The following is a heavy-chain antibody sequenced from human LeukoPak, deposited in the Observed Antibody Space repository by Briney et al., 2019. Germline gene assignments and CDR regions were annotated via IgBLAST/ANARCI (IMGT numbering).Heavy chain of an antibody. CDR1: GFTFSSSY. J-gene: IGHJ4*02. V-gene: IGHV3-53*01. CDR2: IYSGGST. Sequence: GGSLRLSCAASGFTFSSSYMGWVRQAPGKGLERISVIYSGGSTYYADSVNGRFRISRDNSKNTVYLQMNILRAEDTAMYYCARVDNSGEGYFDCWGQGTLVTVSS. D-gene: IGHD2-2*03. CDR3: ARVDNSGEGYFDC.